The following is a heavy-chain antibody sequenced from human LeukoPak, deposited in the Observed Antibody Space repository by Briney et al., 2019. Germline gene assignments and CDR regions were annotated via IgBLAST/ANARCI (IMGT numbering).Heavy chain of an antibody. CDR2: TRNKTESYKT. CDR3: SRESSIFWVVARSYMDV. CDR1: GFTFRDHY. D-gene: IGHD3-3*01. Sequence: GGSLRLSCAASGFTFRDHYINWVRQAPGKGLEWVGRTRNKTESYKTEYAASVKGRFTISRDDSKKSLYLQINSLKTEDTAVYYCSRESSIFWVVARSYMDVWGKGTTVTVSS. V-gene: IGHV3-72*01. J-gene: IGHJ6*03.